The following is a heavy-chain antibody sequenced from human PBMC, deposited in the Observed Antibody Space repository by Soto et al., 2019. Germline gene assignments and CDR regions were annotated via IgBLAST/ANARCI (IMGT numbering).Heavy chain of an antibody. CDR1: GFSLSTSGVG. CDR3: AHVLYSSGWRGSDKAEYFQH. V-gene: IGHV2-5*01. J-gene: IGHJ1*01. CDR2: IYWNDDK. D-gene: IGHD6-19*01. Sequence: SGPTLVQPTPTLTLTCTFSGFSLSTSGVGVGWIRQPPGKALEWLALIYWNDDKRYNPSLNSRLTITKDTSKNQVVLTMTNMDPVDTATYYCAHVLYSSGWRGSDKAEYFQHWGQGTLVTVSS.